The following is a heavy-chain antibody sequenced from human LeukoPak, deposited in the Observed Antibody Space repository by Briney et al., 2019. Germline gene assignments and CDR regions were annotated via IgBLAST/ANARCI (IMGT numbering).Heavy chain of an antibody. CDR1: GGSISSSSYY. J-gene: IGHJ4*02. CDR3: ARHNWEYYFDY. D-gene: IGHD7-27*01. Sequence: PSETLSLTCTVSGGSISSSSYYWGWIRQPPGKGVEWIGSIYYSGSTYYNPSLKSRVTISVDTSKNQFSLKLSSVTAADTAVYYCARHNWEYYFDYWGRGTLVTVSS. V-gene: IGHV4-39*01. CDR2: IYYSGST.